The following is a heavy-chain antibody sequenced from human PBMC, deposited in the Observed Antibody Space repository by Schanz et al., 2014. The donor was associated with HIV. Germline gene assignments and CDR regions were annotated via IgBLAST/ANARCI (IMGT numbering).Heavy chain of an antibody. J-gene: IGHJ6*02. V-gene: IGHV1-2*02. D-gene: IGHD6-13*01. Sequence: QVQLVQSGAEVKKPGASVKVSCKASGYTFSNFDINWVRQATGQGLEWMGWMNPNSGGTNYAQKFQGRVTMTRDTSISTAYMELSRLRSDDTAVYYCASDLSVYSSSSSVWGQGTTVTVSS. CDR2: MNPNSGGT. CDR1: GYTFSNFD. CDR3: ASDLSVYSSSSSV.